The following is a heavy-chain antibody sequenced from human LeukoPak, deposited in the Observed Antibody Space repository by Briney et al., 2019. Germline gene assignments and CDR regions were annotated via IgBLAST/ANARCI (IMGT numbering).Heavy chain of an antibody. CDR2: IKQDGIEK. V-gene: IGHV3-7*01. Sequence: GGSLRLSCAASGFLFSSYWMSWVRQAPGEGLEWVANIKQDGIEKYYVDSVKGRFTISRDNAKNSLYLQMNSLSAEDTAVYYCARINFKSARDYWGQGTLVTVSS. D-gene: IGHD1-20*01. J-gene: IGHJ4*02. CDR1: GFLFSSYW. CDR3: ARINFKSARDY.